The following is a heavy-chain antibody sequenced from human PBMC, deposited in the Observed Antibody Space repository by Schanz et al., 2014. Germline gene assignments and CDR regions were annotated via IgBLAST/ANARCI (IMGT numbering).Heavy chain of an antibody. CDR1: GASMISYY. CDR3: ARKAPDYYASGSKNWFDP. Sequence: VQLQQSGPGLVKASDTLSLSCTVSGASMISYYWTWIRQPPGKGLEWIGYIYYGGGTDYNLGSTDYNPSLKGRVTKLVDTSKNQFSLKLYSVTAADTAVYYCARKAPDYYASGSKNWFDPWGQGTLVTVSS. V-gene: IGHV4-59*07. CDR2: IYYGGGTDYNLGST. J-gene: IGHJ5*02. D-gene: IGHD3-10*01.